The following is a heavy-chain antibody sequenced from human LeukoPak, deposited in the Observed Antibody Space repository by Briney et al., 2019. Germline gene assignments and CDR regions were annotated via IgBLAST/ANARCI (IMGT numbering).Heavy chain of an antibody. CDR3: AIYRGEAVAARKFDP. CDR2: IIPILGIA. Sequence: GASVKVSCKASAYTFTSNDISWVRQAPGQGLEWMGRIIPILGIANYAQKFQGRVTITADKSTSTAYMELSSLRSEDTAVYYCAIYRGEAVAARKFDPWGQGTLVTVSS. CDR1: AYTFTSND. J-gene: IGHJ5*02. D-gene: IGHD6-19*01. V-gene: IGHV1-69*04.